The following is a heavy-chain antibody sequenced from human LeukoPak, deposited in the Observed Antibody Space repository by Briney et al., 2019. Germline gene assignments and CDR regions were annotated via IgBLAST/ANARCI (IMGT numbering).Heavy chain of an antibody. CDR1: GGSISSSSYY. CDR3: ARGAYYDYVWGSSLFDY. J-gene: IGHJ4*02. V-gene: IGHV4-39*01. Sequence: PSETLSLTCTVSGGSISSSSYYWGWIRQPPGKGLEWIGSIYYSGSTYYNPSLKSRVTISVDTSKNQFSLKLSSVTAADTAVYYCARGAYYDYVWGSSLFDYWGQGTLVTVSS. CDR2: IYYSGST. D-gene: IGHD3-16*01.